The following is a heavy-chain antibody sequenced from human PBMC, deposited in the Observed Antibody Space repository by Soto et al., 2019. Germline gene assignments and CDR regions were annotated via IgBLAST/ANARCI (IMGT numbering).Heavy chain of an antibody. CDR2: IKSDGSIT. V-gene: IGHV3-74*01. J-gene: IGHJ4*02. CDR3: AANDYCEN. Sequence: GGSLRLSCPVSALTFSNYWMHWVLQGPGKELVCVSRIKSDGSITNHAVYGKGRFTIDRDNAKNTMYLQMTSLRAEDAAVYYSAANDYCENWGQGTLVTVSS. CDR1: ALTFSNYW.